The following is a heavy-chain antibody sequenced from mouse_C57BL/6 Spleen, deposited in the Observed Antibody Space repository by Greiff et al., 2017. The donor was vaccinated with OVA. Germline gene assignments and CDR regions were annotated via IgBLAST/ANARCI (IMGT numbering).Heavy chain of an antibody. D-gene: IGHD1-1*01. CDR3: ARAITTDYYAMDY. V-gene: IGHV5-4*03. J-gene: IGHJ4*01. CDR1: GFTFSSYA. Sequence: EVKLVESGGGLVKPGGSLKLSCAASGFTFSSYAMSWVRQTPEKRLEWVATISDGGSYTYYPDNVKGRFTISRDNAKNNLYLQMSHPKSEDTAMYYCARAITTDYYAMDYWGQGTSVTVSS. CDR2: ISDGGSYT.